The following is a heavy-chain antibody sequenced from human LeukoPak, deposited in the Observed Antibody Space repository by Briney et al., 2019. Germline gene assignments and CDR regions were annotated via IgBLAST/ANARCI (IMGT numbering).Heavy chain of an antibody. D-gene: IGHD6-6*01. CDR2: ISYDGSNK. CDR1: GFTFSSYA. CDR3: AREPDSSSSRYFSYGMDV. Sequence: PGGSLRLSCAASGFTFSSYAVHWVRQAPGKGLEWVALISYDGSNKYYADSVKGRFTISRDNSKNTLYLQMNSLRAEDTAVLYCAREPDSSSSRYFSYGMDVWGQGTTVTVSS. V-gene: IGHV3-30-3*01. J-gene: IGHJ6*02.